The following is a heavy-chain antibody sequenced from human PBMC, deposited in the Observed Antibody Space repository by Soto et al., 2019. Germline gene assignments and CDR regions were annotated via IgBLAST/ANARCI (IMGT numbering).Heavy chain of an antibody. CDR2: IYYSGST. Sequence: SETLSLTCTVSGGSISSYYWSWIRQPPGKGLEWIGYIYYSGSTNYNPSLKSRVTISVDTSKNQFSLKLSSVTAADTAVYYCARQVRSSSGWSDFDYWGQGTLVTVSS. CDR1: GGSISSYY. V-gene: IGHV4-59*08. D-gene: IGHD6-19*01. CDR3: ARQVRSSSGWSDFDY. J-gene: IGHJ4*02.